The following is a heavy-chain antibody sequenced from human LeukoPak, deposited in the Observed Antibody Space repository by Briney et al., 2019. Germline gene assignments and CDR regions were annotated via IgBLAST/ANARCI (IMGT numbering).Heavy chain of an antibody. CDR1: GGSLSGFY. Sequence: SETLSLTCAVYGGSLSGFYWGWIRHPPGKGRGWIGEINHSGSTNYNTSLKSGVTISVDTSKNQFALKLSSVTAADTAVYYCAAGGGAMVRGVRRYYFDYWGQGTLVTVSS. J-gene: IGHJ4*02. D-gene: IGHD3-10*01. CDR2: INHSGST. CDR3: AAGGGAMVRGVRRYYFDY. V-gene: IGHV4-34*01.